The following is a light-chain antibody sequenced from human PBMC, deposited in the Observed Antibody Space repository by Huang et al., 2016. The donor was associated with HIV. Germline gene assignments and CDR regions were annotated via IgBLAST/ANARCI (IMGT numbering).Light chain of an antibody. CDR1: HSLVDSDGNTY. V-gene: IGKV2-30*01. CDR2: KVS. Sequence: DVVMTQSPFSLVVTLGQPASISCTSSHSLVDSDGNTYLSWFQQRPGQSPRRLFYKVSNRDSGFPERFSGSGSGTDFTLTFSRVEAADVGVYYCMQGAQWPWTFGQGTKVEI. CDR3: MQGAQWPWT. J-gene: IGKJ1*01.